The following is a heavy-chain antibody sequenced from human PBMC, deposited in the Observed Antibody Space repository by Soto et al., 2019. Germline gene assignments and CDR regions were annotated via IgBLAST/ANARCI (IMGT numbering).Heavy chain of an antibody. CDR1: GGSISSYY. Sequence: QVQLQESGPGLVKPSETLSLTCTVSGGSISSYYWSWIRQPAGKGLEWIGRIYTSGSTNYNPSLKSRVTMSVDTSKTQFSLKLSSVTAADTAVYYCARAQRHDSSGYFGTYAFDIWGQGTMVTVSS. CDR2: IYTSGST. J-gene: IGHJ3*02. CDR3: ARAQRHDSSGYFGTYAFDI. V-gene: IGHV4-4*07. D-gene: IGHD3-22*01.